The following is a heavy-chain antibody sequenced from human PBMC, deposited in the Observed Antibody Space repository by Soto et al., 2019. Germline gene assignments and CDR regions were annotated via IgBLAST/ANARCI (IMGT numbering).Heavy chain of an antibody. CDR3: AYSSTPFDY. CDR2: ISGSGGST. J-gene: IGHJ4*02. V-gene: IGHV3-23*01. D-gene: IGHD6-13*01. CDR1: EFTFSSYA. Sequence: EVQLLESGGGLVQPGGSLRLSCAASEFTFSSYAMSWDRQAQGKGLGWVSAISGSGGSTYYADSGKGRLTISRKNSKNTLYLQMNTLRAEETAVYYCAYSSTPFDYWGQGTLVTVSS.